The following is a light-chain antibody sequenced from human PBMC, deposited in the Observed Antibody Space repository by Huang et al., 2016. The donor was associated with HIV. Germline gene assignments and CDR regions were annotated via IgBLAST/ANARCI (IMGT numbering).Light chain of an antibody. CDR3: QQYNNWLWT. CDR1: QSVSSN. J-gene: IGKJ1*01. Sequence: EIVMTQSPATLSVSPGERATLSCRASQSVSSNLAWYQQKPGQAPRLLIDGASTSATGIPARFSGSGSGTEFTLTISSLQSEDFAVYYCQQYNNWLWTFGQGTKVEIK. V-gene: IGKV3-15*01. CDR2: GAS.